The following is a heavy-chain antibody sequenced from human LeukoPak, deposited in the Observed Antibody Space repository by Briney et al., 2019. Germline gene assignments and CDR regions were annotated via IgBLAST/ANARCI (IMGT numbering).Heavy chain of an antibody. V-gene: IGHV3-64*01. CDR2: ISSNGGST. Sequence: GGSLRLSCAASGFTFSRYSMHWVRQAPGKGLEYVSAISSNGGSTYYANSVKGRFTISRDNSKNTLYLQMGSLRAEDMAVYYCARARPDYIDIVVVPAAMSDYWGQGTPVTVSS. D-gene: IGHD2-2*01. J-gene: IGHJ4*02. CDR3: ARARPDYIDIVVVPAAMSDY. CDR1: GFTFSRYS.